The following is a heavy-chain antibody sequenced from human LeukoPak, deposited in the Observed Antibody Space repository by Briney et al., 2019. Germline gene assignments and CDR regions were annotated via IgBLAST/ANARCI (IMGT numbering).Heavy chain of an antibody. CDR2: IKQDGSEK. CDR3: AREKEGYCSRTSCYLDYYYYYMDV. CDR1: GFTFSRYW. J-gene: IGHJ6*03. Sequence: GGSLRLSCAASGFTFSRYWMTWVRQAPGKGLEWVANIKQDGSEKYYVDSVKGRFTISRDNAKNSLYLQMNSLRAEDTAVYYCAREKEGYCSRTSCYLDYYYYYMDVWGKGTTVTISS. V-gene: IGHV3-7*01. D-gene: IGHD2-2*01.